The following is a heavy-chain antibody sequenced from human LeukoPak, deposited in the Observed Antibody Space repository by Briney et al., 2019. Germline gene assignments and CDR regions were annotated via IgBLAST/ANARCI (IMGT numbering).Heavy chain of an antibody. CDR3: ARLEYYYDSSGYVDY. Sequence: GGSLRLSCAASGFTFSSYSMNWVRQAPGEGLEWVSSISSSSSYIYYADSVKGRFTISRDNAKNSLYLQMNSLRAEDTAVYYCARLEYYYDSSGYVDYWGQGTLVTVSS. CDR2: ISSSSSYI. J-gene: IGHJ4*02. D-gene: IGHD3-22*01. V-gene: IGHV3-21*01. CDR1: GFTFSSYS.